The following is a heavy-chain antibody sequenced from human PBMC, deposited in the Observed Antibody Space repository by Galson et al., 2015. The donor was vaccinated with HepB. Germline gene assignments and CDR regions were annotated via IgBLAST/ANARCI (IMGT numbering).Heavy chain of an antibody. CDR1: GFTFYSYA. CDR3: ARGLSPDY. J-gene: IGHJ4*02. D-gene: IGHD4/OR15-4a*01. V-gene: IGHV3-23*01. CDR2: IISSGVTT. Sequence: SLRLSCAASGFTFYSYAMSWVRQAPGKGLEWVSGIISSGVTTFYADSVKGRFAISRDNSKNTLYLQINSLRADDTAIYYCARGLSPDYWGQGTLVTVSS.